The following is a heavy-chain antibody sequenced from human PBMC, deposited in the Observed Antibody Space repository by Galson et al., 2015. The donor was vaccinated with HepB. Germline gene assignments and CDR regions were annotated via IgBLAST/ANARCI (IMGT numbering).Heavy chain of an antibody. D-gene: IGHD4-17*01. J-gene: IGHJ1*01. V-gene: IGHV3-23*01. CDR1: GFTFAAYG. CDR3: AKDYGES. CDR2: ITGGGGST. Sequence: LRLSCAASGFTFAAYGMSWVRQGPGKGLEWVSHITGGGGSTYYADSVKGRFTISRDNSKNTLYLQMISLRVEDTAVYYCAKDYGESWGQGTLVTVSS.